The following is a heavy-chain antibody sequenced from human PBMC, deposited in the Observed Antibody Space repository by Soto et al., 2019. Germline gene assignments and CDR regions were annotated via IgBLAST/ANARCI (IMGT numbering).Heavy chain of an antibody. V-gene: IGHV3-33*01. J-gene: IGHJ6*02. Sequence: QVQLVESGGGVVQPGRSLRLSCAASGFTFSSYGMHWVRQAPGKGLEWVAVIWYDGSNKYYADSVKGRFTISRDNSKNTLYLKMNSLRAEGTAVYYCARDGGGSYPYYYYYYGMDVWGQGTTVTVSS. D-gene: IGHD1-26*01. CDR1: GFTFSSYG. CDR2: IWYDGSNK. CDR3: ARDGGGSYPYYYYYYGMDV.